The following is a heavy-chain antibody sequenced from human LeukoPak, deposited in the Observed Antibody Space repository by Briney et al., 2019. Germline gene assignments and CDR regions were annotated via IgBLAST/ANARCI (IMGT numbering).Heavy chain of an antibody. D-gene: IGHD1-7*01. Sequence: ASVKVSCRTSGYTFSTYDINWLRQAAGQGLEWMGWMNPNSANTGFAQKFQGRVTITRNTSISTAYMELSSLRSEDTAVYYCARVGNWNYDPSDYYYYYMDVWGKGTTVTVSS. CDR2: MNPNSANT. V-gene: IGHV1-8*03. CDR1: GYTFSTYD. J-gene: IGHJ6*03. CDR3: ARVGNWNYDPSDYYYYYMDV.